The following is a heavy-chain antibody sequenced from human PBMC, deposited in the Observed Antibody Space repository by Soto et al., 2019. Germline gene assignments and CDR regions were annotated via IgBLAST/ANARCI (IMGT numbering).Heavy chain of an antibody. Sequence: EVQLVESGGGLVQPGGSLRLSCAASGFTSSSYAMHWVRQAPGKGLEYVSTINNNGGSTYYANSVKGRFTISRDNSKNTLYLQMGSLRAEDMAVYYCATTIAAAGGYYFNYWGQGTLVTVSS. V-gene: IGHV3-64*01. CDR3: ATTIAAAGGYYFNY. CDR2: INNNGGST. CDR1: GFTSSSYA. D-gene: IGHD6-13*01. J-gene: IGHJ4*02.